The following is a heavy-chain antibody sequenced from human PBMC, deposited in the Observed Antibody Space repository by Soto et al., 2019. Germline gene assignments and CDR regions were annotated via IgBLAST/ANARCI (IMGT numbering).Heavy chain of an antibody. CDR2: IYWNDDK. CDR3: AHPRQEYCDSTSCLSNFDN. Sequence: QITLKESGPTLVKPKQTLTLTCTFSGFSLSTSGVGVGWIRQPPGKALEWLALIYWNDDKRYSPSLKSRLTITKDTSKNQVVLTMTNMDPVDTATYYCAHPRQEYCDSTSCLSNFDNWGQGTLVTVSS. V-gene: IGHV2-5*01. CDR1: GFSLSTSGVG. D-gene: IGHD2-2*01. J-gene: IGHJ4*02.